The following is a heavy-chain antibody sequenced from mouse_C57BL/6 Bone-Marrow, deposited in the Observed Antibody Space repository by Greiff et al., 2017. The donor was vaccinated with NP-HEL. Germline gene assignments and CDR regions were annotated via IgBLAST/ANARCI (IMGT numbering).Heavy chain of an antibody. CDR2: IDPNSGGT. CDR1: GYTFTSYW. CDR3: ARGGTTKTYYDYDGGFAY. D-gene: IGHD2-4*01. J-gene: IGHJ3*01. Sequence: QVQLQQPGAELVKPGASVKLSCKASGYTFTSYWMHWVKQRPGRGLEWIGRIDPNSGGTKYNEKFKSKATLTVDKPSSTAYMQLSSLTSEDSAVYYCARGGTTKTYYDYDGGFAYWGQGTLVTVSA. V-gene: IGHV1-72*01.